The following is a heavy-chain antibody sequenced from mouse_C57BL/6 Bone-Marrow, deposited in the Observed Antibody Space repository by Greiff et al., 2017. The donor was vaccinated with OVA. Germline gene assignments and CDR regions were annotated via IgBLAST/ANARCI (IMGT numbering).Heavy chain of an antibody. CDR3: ARYRGNYWYFDV. Sequence: VQLQQPGTELVKPGASVKLSCKASGYTFTSYWMHWVKQRPGQGLEWIGNINPSNGGTNYNEKFKSKATLTLDKSSSTAYMQLSSLTSADSAVYYCARYRGNYWYFDVWGTGTTVTVSS. V-gene: IGHV1-53*01. J-gene: IGHJ1*03. CDR1: GYTFTSYW. D-gene: IGHD2-1*01. CDR2: INPSNGGT.